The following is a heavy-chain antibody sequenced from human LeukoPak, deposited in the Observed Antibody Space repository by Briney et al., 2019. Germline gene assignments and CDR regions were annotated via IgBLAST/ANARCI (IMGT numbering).Heavy chain of an antibody. CDR2: ISYDGSNK. D-gene: IGHD3-10*01. CDR3: ARELLWFGDEPDLYDY. J-gene: IGHJ4*02. V-gene: IGHV3-30-3*01. CDR1: RFTFSSYA. Sequence: GGSLRLSCAASRFTFSSYAMHWVRQAPGKGLEWVAVISYDGSNKYYADSVKGRFTISRDNSKNTLYLQMNSLRAEDTAVYYCARELLWFGDEPDLYDYWGQGTLVTVSS.